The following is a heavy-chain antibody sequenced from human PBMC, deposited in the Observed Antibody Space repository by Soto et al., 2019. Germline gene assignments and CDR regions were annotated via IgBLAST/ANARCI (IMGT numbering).Heavy chain of an antibody. CDR2: INPNSGGT. CDR3: ARGYYALDY. CDR1: GGTFSSYT. D-gene: IGHD1-26*01. J-gene: IGHJ4*02. Sequence: ASVKVSCKASGGTFSSYTISWVRQAPGQGLEWMGWINPNSGGTNYAQKFQGWVTMTRDTSISTAYMELSRLRSDDTAVYYCARGYYALDYWGQGTLVTVS. V-gene: IGHV1-2*04.